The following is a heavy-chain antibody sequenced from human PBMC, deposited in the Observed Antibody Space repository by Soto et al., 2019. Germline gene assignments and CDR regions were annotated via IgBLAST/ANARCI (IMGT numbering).Heavy chain of an antibody. Sequence: GGSLTLSCAASGFTFSSYPMNSVRHAPEKGLEWVSAISSSSSNIYYADSVKGRFTISRDNAKNSLYLQMNSLRAEDTAVYYCARYDSSGYYWPYYYYGMDVWGQGTTLTVSS. CDR2: ISSSSSNI. V-gene: IGHV3-21*01. CDR3: ARYDSSGYYWPYYYYGMDV. CDR1: GFTFSSYP. D-gene: IGHD3-22*01. J-gene: IGHJ6*02.